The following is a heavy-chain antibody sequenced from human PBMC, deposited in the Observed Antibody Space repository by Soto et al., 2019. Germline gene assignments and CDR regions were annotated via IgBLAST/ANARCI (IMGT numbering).Heavy chain of an antibody. CDR2: MNPNSGNT. CDR3: ARALYDYVWGSYRPLKDYYFDY. CDR1: GYTFTSYD. Sequence: GASVKVSCKASGYTFTSYDINWVRQATGQGLEWMGWMNPNSGNTGYAQKFQGRVTMTRNTSISTAYMELSSLRSEDTAVYYCARALYDYVWGSYRPLKDYYFDYCGQGTLVTVSS. D-gene: IGHD3-16*02. J-gene: IGHJ4*02. V-gene: IGHV1-8*01.